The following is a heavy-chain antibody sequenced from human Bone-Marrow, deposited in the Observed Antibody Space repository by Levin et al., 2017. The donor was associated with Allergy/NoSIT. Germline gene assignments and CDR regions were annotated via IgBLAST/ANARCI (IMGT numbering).Heavy chain of an antibody. Sequence: SQTLSLTCTVSGGSILFGGYYWSWIRQPPGKGLEWIGYTYYSGSSYYSPSLKSRISISIDTSKNQLTLKLSSVTAADTAVYFCARGAGYSSSWYWDYWGQGTLATVSS. CDR3: ARGAGYSSSWYWDY. CDR1: GGSILFGGYY. J-gene: IGHJ4*02. CDR2: TYYSGSS. V-gene: IGHV4-30-4*01. D-gene: IGHD6-13*01.